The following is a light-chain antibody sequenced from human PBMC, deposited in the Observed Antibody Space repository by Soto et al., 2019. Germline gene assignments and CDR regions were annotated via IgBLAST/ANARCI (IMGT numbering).Light chain of an antibody. J-gene: IGLJ2*01. CDR3: SSFAGGNTVI. V-gene: IGLV2-8*01. Sequence: QSALTQPPSASGSPGQSVTISCTGSSSDVGAYKYVSWYQQFPGKAPQIMIYEVNKRPSGVPDRFSGSKSGNTASQTASGLQAEDEADYFCSSFAGGNTVIFGGGTKVTVL. CDR1: SSDVGAYKY. CDR2: EVN.